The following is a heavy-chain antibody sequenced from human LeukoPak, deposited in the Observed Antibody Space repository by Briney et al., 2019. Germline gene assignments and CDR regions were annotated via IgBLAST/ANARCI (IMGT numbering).Heavy chain of an antibody. CDR3: AKDANYGGNSILFDY. CDR1: GFTFSSYA. CDR2: ISYDGSNK. Sequence: PGASLRLSCAASGFTFSSYAMSWVRQAPGKGLEWVAVISYDGSNKYYADSVKGRFTISRDNSKNTLYLQMNSLRAEDMAVYYCAKDANYGGNSILFDYWGQGTLVTVSS. V-gene: IGHV3-30*18. J-gene: IGHJ4*02. D-gene: IGHD4-23*01.